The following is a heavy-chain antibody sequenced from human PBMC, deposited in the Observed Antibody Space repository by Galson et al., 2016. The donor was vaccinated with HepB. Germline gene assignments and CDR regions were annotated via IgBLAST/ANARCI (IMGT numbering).Heavy chain of an antibody. CDR1: GFTFRTSG. CDR2: ISYDGSNK. D-gene: IGHD7-27*01. V-gene: IGHV3-30*18. J-gene: IGHJ4*02. Sequence: SLRLSCAASGFTFRTSGIHWVRQAPGKGLEWVALISYDGSNKYYADSVKGRFTISRDNSKNLLYLQMNSLRAEDTAVYYCVKDPNWESGCWGQGTLVTVSS. CDR3: VKDPNWESGC.